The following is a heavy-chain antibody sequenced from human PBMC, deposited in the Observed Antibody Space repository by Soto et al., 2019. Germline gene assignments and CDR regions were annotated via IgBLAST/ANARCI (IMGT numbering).Heavy chain of an antibody. CDR3: ATGLWFGED. D-gene: IGHD3-10*01. CDR1: GLIFSNYG. J-gene: IGHJ1*01. Sequence: GGSLRLSCAASGLIFSNYGMHWVRQTPGKGLEFVSGISSNGGRTYYANSVKGRFTISRDNSKNTLYLQMGSLRNEDMAIYYCATGLWFGEDWGQST. V-gene: IGHV3-64*01. CDR2: ISSNGGRT.